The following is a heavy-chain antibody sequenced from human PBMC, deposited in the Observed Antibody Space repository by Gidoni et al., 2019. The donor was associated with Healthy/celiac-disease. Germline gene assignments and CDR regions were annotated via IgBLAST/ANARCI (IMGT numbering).Heavy chain of an antibody. D-gene: IGHD2-2*01. V-gene: IGHV3-30*18. CDR1: GFTFSSYG. Sequence: QVQLVESGGGVVQPGRSLRLSCAASGFTFSSYGRHWVRQAPGKGLEGVAVISYDGSNKYYADSVKGRFTISRDNSKNTLYLQMNSLRAEDTAVYYCAKDKSVVPAAPLDYWGQGTLVTVSS. J-gene: IGHJ4*02. CDR3: AKDKSVVPAAPLDY. CDR2: ISYDGSNK.